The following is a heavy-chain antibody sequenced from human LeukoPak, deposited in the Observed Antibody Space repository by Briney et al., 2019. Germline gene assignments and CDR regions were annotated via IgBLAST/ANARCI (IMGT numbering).Heavy chain of an antibody. CDR1: GFTFSSYS. CDR2: ISSSSSYI. J-gene: IGHJ6*03. D-gene: IGHD6-13*01. Sequence: GGSLRLSCAASGFTFSSYSMNWVRQAPGKGLEWVSSISSSSSYIYYADSVKGRFTISRDNAKNSWYLQMSTLRAEDTALYYCARGLAAADYYMDVWGKGTTVTVSS. V-gene: IGHV3-21*01. CDR3: ARGLAAADYYMDV.